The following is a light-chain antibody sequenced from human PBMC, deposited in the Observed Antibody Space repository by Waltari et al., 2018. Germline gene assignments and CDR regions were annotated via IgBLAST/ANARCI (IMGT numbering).Light chain of an antibody. J-gene: IGLJ3*02. Sequence: QSVMTQPPSAAGTPGQRVAFSCSGISFNIGTNTVNCHPHLPGTAPNLLIYINKQRPSGVPDRFSGSKSGTSASLAISVLQSEDEADYYCAAWDDSLNGPNWVFGGGTKLTVL. CDR1: SFNIGTNT. CDR3: AAWDDSLNGPNWV. V-gene: IGLV1-44*01. CDR2: INK.